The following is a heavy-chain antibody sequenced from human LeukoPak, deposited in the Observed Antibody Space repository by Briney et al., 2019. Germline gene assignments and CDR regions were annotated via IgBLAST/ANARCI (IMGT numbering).Heavy chain of an antibody. Sequence: GGSLRLSCAASGCTVSSNYMSWVRQAPGKGLEWVSVIYSSGSTYYADSVKGRFTISRDNSKNTLYLQMNSLRAEDTAVYYCARDSGGYCGGDCYADYYYMDVWGKGTTVTVSS. CDR3: ARDSGGYCGGDCYADYYYMDV. J-gene: IGHJ6*03. CDR1: GCTVSSNY. D-gene: IGHD2-21*01. V-gene: IGHV3-66*03. CDR2: IYSSGST.